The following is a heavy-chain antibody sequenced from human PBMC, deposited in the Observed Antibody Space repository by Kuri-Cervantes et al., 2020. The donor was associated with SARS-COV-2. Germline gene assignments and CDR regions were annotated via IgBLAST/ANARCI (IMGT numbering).Heavy chain of an antibody. J-gene: IGHJ4*02. Sequence: GSLSLSCTVSGGSISSYYWSWIRQPPGKGLEWIGYIYYSGSTNYNPSLKSRVTISVDTSKNQFSLKLSAVTAADTAVYYCARENWNYFDYWGQGTLVTVSS. CDR3: ARENWNYFDY. V-gene: IGHV4-59*01. D-gene: IGHD1-1*01. CDR2: IYYSGST. CDR1: GGSISSYY.